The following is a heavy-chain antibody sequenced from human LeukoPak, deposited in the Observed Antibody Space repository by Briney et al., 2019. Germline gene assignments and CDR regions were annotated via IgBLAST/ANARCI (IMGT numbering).Heavy chain of an antibody. CDR1: GYTFTGYY. CDR3: ARARGRNYDSSGYYSNFDY. D-gene: IGHD3-22*01. CDR2: INPNSGGT. V-gene: IGHV1-2*04. Sequence: ASVKVSCKSSGYTFTGYYMHWVRQAPGQGLEWMGWINPNSGGTNYAQKFQGWVTMTRDTSISTAYMELSRLRSDDTAVYYCARARGRNYDSSGYYSNFDYWGQGTLVTVSS. J-gene: IGHJ4*02.